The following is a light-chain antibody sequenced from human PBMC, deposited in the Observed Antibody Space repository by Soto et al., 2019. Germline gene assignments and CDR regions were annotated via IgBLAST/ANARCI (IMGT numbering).Light chain of an antibody. Sequence: EIVLTQSPATLSLSPGEGATLSCRASQSVSSYLAWYQQKPGQAPRLLIYDASNRATGIPARFSGSGSGTDFTLTISSLVPEDFAVYYCQQRSNWRVTFGLGTKV. CDR3: QQRSNWRVT. V-gene: IGKV3-11*01. CDR2: DAS. J-gene: IGKJ1*01. CDR1: QSVSSY.